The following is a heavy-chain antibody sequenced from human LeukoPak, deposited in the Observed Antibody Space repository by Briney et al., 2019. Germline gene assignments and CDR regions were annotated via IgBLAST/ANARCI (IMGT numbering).Heavy chain of an antibody. J-gene: IGHJ4*02. CDR1: GGTFSSYA. CDR2: IIPIFGTA. V-gene: IGHV1-69*05. Sequence: SVKVSCKASGGTFSSYAISWVRQAPGQGLEWMGGIIPIFGTANYAQKFQGRVTITTDGSTSTAYMELSSLRSEDTAVYYCARGPPTYDFWSGYPFDCWGQGTLVTVSS. CDR3: ARGPPTYDFWSGYPFDC. D-gene: IGHD3-3*01.